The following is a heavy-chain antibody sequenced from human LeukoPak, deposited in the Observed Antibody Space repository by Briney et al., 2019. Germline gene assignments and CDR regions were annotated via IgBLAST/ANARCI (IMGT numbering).Heavy chain of an antibody. V-gene: IGHV2-70*11. CDR3: ARIAVAGYSFDY. J-gene: IGHJ4*02. CDR2: IDWDDDI. CDR1: GFSLSTRGMC. Sequence: SGPALVKPSQTLTLTCTFSGFSLSTRGMCVGWIRQPPGKALEWLARIDWDDDIYYNTSLKTRLTISKDTSKNQVVLTMTNMDPVDTATYYCARIAVAGYSFDYWGQGILVTVSS. D-gene: IGHD6-19*01.